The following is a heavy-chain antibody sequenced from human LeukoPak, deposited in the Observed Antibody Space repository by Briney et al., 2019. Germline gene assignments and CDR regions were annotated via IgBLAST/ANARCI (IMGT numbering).Heavy chain of an antibody. V-gene: IGHV4-34*01. CDR3: ARVRSSSGIDY. J-gene: IGHJ4*02. CDR2: INHSGST. Sequence: SETLSLTCAVYGGSFSDYYWSWIRQPPGKGLEWIGEINHSGSTNYNPSLKSRVTISVDTSKNQFSLKLSSVTAADTAVYYCARVRSSSGIDYWGQGTLVTVSS. D-gene: IGHD6-6*01. CDR1: GGSFSDYY.